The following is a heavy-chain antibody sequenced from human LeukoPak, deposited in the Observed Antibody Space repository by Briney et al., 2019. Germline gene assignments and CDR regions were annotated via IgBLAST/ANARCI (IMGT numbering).Heavy chain of an antibody. D-gene: IGHD3-10*01. V-gene: IGHV3-30*02. CDR1: GFTFSSYG. CDR3: ARDGVYYGSGSYIWWGDYMDV. J-gene: IGHJ6*03. Sequence: EPGGSLRLSCAASGFTFSSYGMHWVRQAPGKGLEWVAFIRYDGSNKYYADSVKGRFTISRDNSKNTLYLQMNSLRAEDTAVYYCARDGVYYGSGSYIWWGDYMDVWGKGTAVTISS. CDR2: IRYDGSNK.